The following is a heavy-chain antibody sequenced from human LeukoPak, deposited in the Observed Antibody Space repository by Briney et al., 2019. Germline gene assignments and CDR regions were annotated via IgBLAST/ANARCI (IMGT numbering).Heavy chain of an antibody. CDR2: ISGSGGST. CDR3: AKGPCHGSYRYDFSCRYFDY. J-gene: IGHJ4*02. D-gene: IGHD3-16*02. CDR1: GFTFSSYA. V-gene: IGHV3-23*01. Sequence: GGSLRLSCAASGFTFSSYAMSWVRQAPGKGLEWVSAISGSGGSTYYADSVKGRFTISRDNSKNTLYLQMNSLRAEDTAVYYCAKGPCHGSYRYDFSCRYFDYWGQGTLVTVSS.